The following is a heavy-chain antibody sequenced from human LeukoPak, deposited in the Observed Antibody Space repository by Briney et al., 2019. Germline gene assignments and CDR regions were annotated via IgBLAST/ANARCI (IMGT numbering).Heavy chain of an antibody. CDR2: IYYSGST. J-gene: IGHJ4*02. V-gene: IGHV4-39*01. CDR1: GGSISSCSYY. CDR3: ARQLVYCSSTSCYADKVDY. Sequence: PSETLSLTCTVSGGSISSCSYYWGWIRQPPGKGLEWIGSIYYSGSTYYNPSLKSRVTISVDTSKNQFSLNLSSVTAADTSLYYCARQLVYCSSTSCYADKVDYWGQGTLVTVSS. D-gene: IGHD2-2*01.